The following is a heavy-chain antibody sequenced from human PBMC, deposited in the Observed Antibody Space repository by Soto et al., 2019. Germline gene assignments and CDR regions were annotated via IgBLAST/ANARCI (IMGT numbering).Heavy chain of an antibody. Sequence: QMHIQQWGAGLLKPSETLPLTCAVSGGSFNDFYWNWVRQPPGEGLEWIGEVNHAGGTDYNPSLKSRVTISEDRSKNQLSLRLKSVTVADTATYYCARRGRYGGRSYTGWGQGTLVTVSS. J-gene: IGHJ4*02. CDR2: VNHAGGT. V-gene: IGHV4-34*01. CDR3: ARRGRYGGRSYTG. CDR1: GGSFNDFY. D-gene: IGHD2-15*01.